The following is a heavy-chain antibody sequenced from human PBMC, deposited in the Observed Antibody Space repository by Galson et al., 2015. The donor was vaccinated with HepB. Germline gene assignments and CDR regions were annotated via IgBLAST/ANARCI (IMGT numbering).Heavy chain of an antibody. CDR1: GFTFSSYD. Sequence: SLRLSCAASGFTFSSYDMSWVRQAPGKGLEWVSAISGSGGSTYYADSVKGRFTISRDNSKNTLYLQTNSLRAEDTAVYYCAKETGYGGNSHPFDYWGQGTLVTVSS. V-gene: IGHV3-23*01. J-gene: IGHJ4*02. CDR3: AKETGYGGNSHPFDY. CDR2: ISGSGGST. D-gene: IGHD4-23*01.